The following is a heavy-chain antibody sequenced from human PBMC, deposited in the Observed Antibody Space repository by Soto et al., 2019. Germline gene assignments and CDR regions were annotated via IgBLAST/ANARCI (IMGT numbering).Heavy chain of an antibody. CDR3: ATYGSGTDY. Sequence: ASVKVSCKASGYTFTGYYMHWVRQVPGQRLEWMGWSNAGNGNTKYSQKFQGRVTITRDTSASTAYMELSSLRSEDTAVYYCATYGSGTDYWGQGTHGTVS. V-gene: IGHV1-3*01. CDR2: SNAGNGNT. J-gene: IGHJ4*02. CDR1: GYTFTGYY. D-gene: IGHD2-15*01.